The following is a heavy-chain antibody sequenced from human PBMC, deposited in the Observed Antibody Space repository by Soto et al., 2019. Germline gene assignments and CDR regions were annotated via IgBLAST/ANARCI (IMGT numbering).Heavy chain of an antibody. Sequence: EVQLLESGGGLVQPGGSLRLSCVASGFTFTSYGMSWVGEPPGKGLEWVSSVTNTGGLTHHADSVTDRFTSSRDNAKTTLYLQMNSLRASDPSMYYCAKLHRSCTANNCYSRYPPDYRGQGTRVTVSA. CDR3: AKLHRSCTANNCYSRYPPDY. V-gene: IGHV3-23*01. CDR2: VTNTGGLT. CDR1: GFTFTSYG. J-gene: IGHJ4*01. D-gene: IGHD2-15*01.